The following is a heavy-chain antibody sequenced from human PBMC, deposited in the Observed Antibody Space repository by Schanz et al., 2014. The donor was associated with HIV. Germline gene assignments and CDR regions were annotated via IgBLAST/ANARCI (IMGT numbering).Heavy chain of an antibody. CDR3: AKDLSGVGATRGXAFDI. Sequence: EVQLVESGGGLVQPGRSLRLSCAASGFTFDDYAMHWVRQAPGKGLEWVSGISWNSGSIGYADSVKGRFTISRDNAKNSLYLQMNSLRAEDTALYYCAKDLSGVGATRGXAFDIWGQGTMVTVSS. V-gene: IGHV3-9*01. CDR2: ISWNSGSI. J-gene: IGHJ3*02. CDR1: GFTFDDYA. D-gene: IGHD1-26*01.